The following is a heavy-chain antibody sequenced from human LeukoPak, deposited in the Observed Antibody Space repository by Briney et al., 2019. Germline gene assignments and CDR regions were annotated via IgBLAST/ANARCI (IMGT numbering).Heavy chain of an antibody. CDR2: IGGADSNT. D-gene: IGHD3-16*01. J-gene: IGHJ5*02. CDR1: GFPFRNYA. Sequence: PGGSLRLSCAASGFPFRNYAMTWVRQAPGKGLEWVSSIGGADSNTYYAVSVKGRFTISRDNSHNTLYLQMNSLRAEDMAIYYCAKVHGVALWGQGNLVTVSS. V-gene: IGHV3-23*01. CDR3: AKVHGVAL.